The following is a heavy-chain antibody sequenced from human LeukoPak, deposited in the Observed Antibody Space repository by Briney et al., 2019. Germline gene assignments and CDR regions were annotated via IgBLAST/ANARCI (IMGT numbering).Heavy chain of an antibody. D-gene: IGHD2-2*02. CDR1: GFTFSDYY. CDR2: IKEDGTEK. Sequence: PGGSLRLSCAASGFTFSDYYMSWVRLAPGKGLEWVANIKEDGTEKNYVDSVKGRFTISRDNAKNSLYLQMNSLRAEDRGVYYCASGRRRVCTRCYTAAFDIWGQGTVVTVSS. J-gene: IGHJ3*02. CDR3: ASGRRRVCTRCYTAAFDI. V-gene: IGHV3-7*01.